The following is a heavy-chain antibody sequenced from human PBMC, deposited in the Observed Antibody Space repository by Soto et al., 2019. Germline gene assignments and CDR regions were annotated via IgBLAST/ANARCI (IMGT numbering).Heavy chain of an antibody. CDR1: GFPFISYA. V-gene: IGHV3-30-3*01. CDR3: ARDKTGGMDV. Sequence: GGSQRLSCTASGFPFISYAMHWVRQAPGKGLEWVAVISYDGSNKYYADSVKGRFTISRDNSKNTLYLQMNSLRAEDTAVYYCARDKTGGMDVWGQGTTVTVSS. CDR2: ISYDGSNK. J-gene: IGHJ6*02.